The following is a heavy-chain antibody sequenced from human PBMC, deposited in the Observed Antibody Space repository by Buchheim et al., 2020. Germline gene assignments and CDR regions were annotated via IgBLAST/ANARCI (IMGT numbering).Heavy chain of an antibody. V-gene: IGHV3-23*01. Sequence: EVQLLESGGGLVQPGGSLRLSCAASGFTFSSYAMSWVRQAPGKGLEWVSAISGSGGSTYYADSVKGRFTISRDNSKNTLYLQMNSLRAEETAVYYCDRYYYYDSSGYYWVYYYYYYMDVWGKGTT. CDR1: GFTFSSYA. D-gene: IGHD3-22*01. J-gene: IGHJ6*03. CDR3: DRYYYYDSSGYYWVYYYYYYMDV. CDR2: ISGSGGST.